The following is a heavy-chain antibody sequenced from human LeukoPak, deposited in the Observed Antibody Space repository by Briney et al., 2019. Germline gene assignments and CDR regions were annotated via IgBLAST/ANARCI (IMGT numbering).Heavy chain of an antibody. D-gene: IGHD6-6*01. CDR1: GFTFSSYA. CDR3: AKDRRGYSSSSSLGY. CDR2: ISYDGSNK. Sequence: PGGSLRLSCAASGFTFSSYAMHWVRQAPGKGLEWVAVISYDGSNKYYADSVKGRFTISRDNSKNTLYLQMNSLRAEDTAVYYCAKDRRGYSSSSSLGYWGQGTLVTVSS. J-gene: IGHJ4*02. V-gene: IGHV3-30-3*01.